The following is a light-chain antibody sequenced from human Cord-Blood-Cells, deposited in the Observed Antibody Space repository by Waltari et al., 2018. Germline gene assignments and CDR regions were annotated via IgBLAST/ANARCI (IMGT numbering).Light chain of an antibody. CDR3: SSYTSSSNVV. CDR2: DVS. J-gene: IGLJ2*01. CDR1: SSDVGGYNY. Sequence: QSALTQPASVSGSPGQSITISCTGTSSDVGGYNYVSWYQQHPGKAPKLMIYDVSKRPSGVSNRLSGSKSGHTASLTISGLQAEDEADYYCSSYTSSSNVVFGGGTKLTVL. V-gene: IGLV2-14*01.